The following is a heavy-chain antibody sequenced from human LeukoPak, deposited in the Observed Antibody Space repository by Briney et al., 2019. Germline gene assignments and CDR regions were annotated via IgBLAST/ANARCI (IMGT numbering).Heavy chain of an antibody. CDR2: IHSIGTT. V-gene: IGHV4-59*01. Sequence: PSETLSLTCTVSGGSISRNYWSWIRQPPGKGLEWIGYIHSIGTTNYNPSLKSRVTISVDTSKNQFSLKLSSMTTADTAVYYCARDRSSGSGKYYFDYWGQGTLVTVSS. CDR3: ARDRSSGSGKYYFDY. D-gene: IGHD6-13*01. CDR1: GGSISRNY. J-gene: IGHJ4*02.